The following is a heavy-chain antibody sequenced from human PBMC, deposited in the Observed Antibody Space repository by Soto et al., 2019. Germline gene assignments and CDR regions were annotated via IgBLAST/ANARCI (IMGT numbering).Heavy chain of an antibody. Sequence: ASVKVSCKASGYTFTSYAMHWVRQAPGQRLEWMGWINAGNGNTKYSQKFQGRVTITRDTSASTAYMELSSLRSEDTAVYYCARVLNVVVTDARRPPYYFDYWGQGTMATV. V-gene: IGHV1-3*01. CDR3: ARVLNVVVTDARRPPYYFDY. CDR2: INAGNGNT. J-gene: IGHJ4*02. CDR1: GYTFTSYA. D-gene: IGHD2-2*01.